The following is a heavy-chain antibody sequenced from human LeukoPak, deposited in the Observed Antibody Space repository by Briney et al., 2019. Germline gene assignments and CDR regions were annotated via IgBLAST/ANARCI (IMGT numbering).Heavy chain of an antibody. Sequence: SETLSLTCAVSGGSISSSNWWSWVRQPPGKGLEWIGEIYHSGSTNYNLSLKSRVTISVDKSKNQFSLKLSSVTAADTAVYYCARVSGYCSSTSCRTLDYWGQGTLVTVSS. CDR2: IYHSGST. V-gene: IGHV4-4*02. CDR1: GGSISSSNW. J-gene: IGHJ4*02. CDR3: ARVSGYCSSTSCRTLDY. D-gene: IGHD2-2*01.